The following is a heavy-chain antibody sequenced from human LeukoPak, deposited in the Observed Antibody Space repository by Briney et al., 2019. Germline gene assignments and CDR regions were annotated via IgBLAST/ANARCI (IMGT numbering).Heavy chain of an antibody. CDR2: IYPGDSDT. D-gene: IGHD3-3*01. J-gene: IGHJ4*02. CDR1: GYSFTSYW. CDR3: ARLHPYYDFWSGYYLDY. Sequence: GESLKISCRGSGYSFTSYWIGWVRQMPGKGLEWMGIIYPGDSDTRYSPSFQGQVTISADKSISTAYLQWSSLKASDTAMYYCARLHPYYDFWSGYYLDYWGQGTLVTVSS. V-gene: IGHV5-51*01.